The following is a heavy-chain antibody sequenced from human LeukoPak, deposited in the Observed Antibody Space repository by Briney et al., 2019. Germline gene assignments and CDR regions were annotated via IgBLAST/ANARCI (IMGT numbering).Heavy chain of an antibody. V-gene: IGHV7-4-1*02. CDR1: GYTFTSYA. CDR3: ARTLDFWSGYHLLDFDY. D-gene: IGHD3-3*01. Sequence: ASVKVSCKASGYTFTSYAMNWVRQAPGQGLEWMGWINTNTGNPTYAQGFTGRFVFSLDTSVSTAYLQISSLKAEDTAVYYCARTLDFWSGYHLLDFDYWGQGTLVTVSS. J-gene: IGHJ4*02. CDR2: INTNTGNP.